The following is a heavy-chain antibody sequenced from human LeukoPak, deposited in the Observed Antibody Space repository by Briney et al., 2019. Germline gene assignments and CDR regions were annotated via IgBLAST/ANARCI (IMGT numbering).Heavy chain of an antibody. J-gene: IGHJ4*02. CDR1: GFAFDEHG. CDR3: ARAPITSPFYFDY. V-gene: IGHV3-20*04. D-gene: IGHD2-2*01. Sequence: GGSLRLSCTASGFAFDEHGMSWVRQVPGKGLEWVSGINWSGGSTGYADPLRGRFTISRDNAKNSLYLQMDSLRAEDTALYYCARAPITSPFYFDYRGQGILVTVSS. CDR2: INWSGGST.